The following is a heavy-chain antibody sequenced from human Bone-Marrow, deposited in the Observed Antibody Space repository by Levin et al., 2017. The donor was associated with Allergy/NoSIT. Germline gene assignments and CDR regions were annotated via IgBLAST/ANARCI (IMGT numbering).Heavy chain of an antibody. CDR2: ICGSGDTT. CDR1: GFTFTKYA. Sequence: GGSLRLSCAASGFTFTKYAMSWVRQAPGMGLEWVSTICGSGDTTYYADSLKGRFTISRDNSKNTVHLQMNSLRAEDTAISYCARAHSLCTAAGDFIYYWGKGTMVTVSS. CDR3: ARAHSLCTAAGDFIYY. J-gene: IGHJ4*02. D-gene: IGHD6-13*01. V-gene: IGHV3-23*01.